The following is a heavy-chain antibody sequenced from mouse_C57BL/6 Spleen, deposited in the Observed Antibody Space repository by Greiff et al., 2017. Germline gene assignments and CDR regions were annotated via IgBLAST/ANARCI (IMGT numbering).Heavy chain of an antibody. CDR2: IDPSDNYT. V-gene: IGHV1-50*01. CDR3: ARGGTAQAYAMDY. D-gene: IGHD3-2*02. Sequence: QVQLQQPGAELVKPGASVKLSCKASGYTFTSYWMQWVKQRPGQGLEWIGEIDPSDNYTNYNQKFKGKATLTVDTSSSTAYMQLSSLTSEDYAVYYCARGGTAQAYAMDYWGQGTSVTVSS. CDR1: GYTFTSYW. J-gene: IGHJ4*01.